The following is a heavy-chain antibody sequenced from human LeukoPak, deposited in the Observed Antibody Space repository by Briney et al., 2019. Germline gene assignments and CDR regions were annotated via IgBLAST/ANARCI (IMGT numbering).Heavy chain of an antibody. CDR3: ASWGEGALDN. V-gene: IGHV3-43D*03. CDR2: ISWDGGST. D-gene: IGHD1-26*01. Sequence: PGGSLRLSCAASGFTFDDYAMHWVRQAPGKGLEWVSLISWDGGSTYYADSVKGRFTISRDNAKKSLYLQMNSLRVEDTGVYYCASWGEGALDNWGQGTLVTVSS. CDR1: GFTFDDYA. J-gene: IGHJ4*02.